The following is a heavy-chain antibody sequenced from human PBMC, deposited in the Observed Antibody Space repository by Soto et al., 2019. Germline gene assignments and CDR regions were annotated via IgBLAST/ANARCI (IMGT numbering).Heavy chain of an antibody. V-gene: IGHV3-23*01. Sequence: GGSLRLSCAASGFTFSSYAMSWVRQAPGKGLEWVSAISGSGGSTYYADSVKGRFTISRDNSKNTLYLQMNSLRAEDTAVYYCAILLWFGELSSPYWGQGTLVTVSS. CDR3: AILLWFGELSSPY. J-gene: IGHJ4*02. D-gene: IGHD3-10*01. CDR2: ISGSGGST. CDR1: GFTFSSYA.